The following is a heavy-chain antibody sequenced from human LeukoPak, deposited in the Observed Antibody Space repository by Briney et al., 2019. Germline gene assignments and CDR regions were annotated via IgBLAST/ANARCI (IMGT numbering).Heavy chain of an antibody. CDR1: GGTFSSYA. CDR2: IIPIFGTA. D-gene: IGHD3-22*01. V-gene: IGHV1-69*13. CDR3: ASGGYYYDSSGYYPFDY. Sequence: GASVKVSCKASGGTFSSYAISWVRQAPGQGLEWMGGIIPIFGTANYAQKFQGRVTITADGSTSTAYMELSSLRSEDTAVYYCASGGYYYDSSGYYPFDYWGQGTLVTVSS. J-gene: IGHJ4*02.